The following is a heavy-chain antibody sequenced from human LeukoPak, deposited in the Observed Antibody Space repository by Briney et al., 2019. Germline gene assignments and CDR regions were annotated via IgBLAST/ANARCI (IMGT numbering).Heavy chain of an antibody. CDR3: ARDGRYCSSTSCSHIDY. D-gene: IGHD2-2*01. V-gene: IGHV3-11*04. J-gene: IGHJ4*02. CDR1: GFTFSDYY. Sequence: GSLRLSCAASGFTFSDYYMSWIRQAPGKGLEWVSYISSSGSTIYYADSVKGRFTISRDNAKNSLYLQMNSLRAEDTAVYYCARDGRYCSSTSCSHIDYWGQGTLSPSPQ. CDR2: ISSSGSTI.